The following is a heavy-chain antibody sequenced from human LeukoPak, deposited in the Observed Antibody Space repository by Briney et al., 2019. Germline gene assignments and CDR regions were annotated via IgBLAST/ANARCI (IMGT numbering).Heavy chain of an antibody. CDR3: APAARSSGYYYSIDY. Sequence: SVKVSCKASGGTFSSYAISWVRQAPGQGLEWMGGIIPIFGTANYAQKFQGRVTITTDESTSTAYMELSSLRSEDTAVYYCAPAARSSGYYYSIDYWGQGTLVTVSS. D-gene: IGHD3-22*01. V-gene: IGHV1-69*05. J-gene: IGHJ4*02. CDR1: GGTFSSYA. CDR2: IIPIFGTA.